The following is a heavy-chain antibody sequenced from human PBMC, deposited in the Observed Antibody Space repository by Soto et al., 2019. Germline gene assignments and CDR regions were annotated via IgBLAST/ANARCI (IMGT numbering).Heavy chain of an antibody. CDR3: ARVRSREMTTIRPFVY. CDR1: GFTFSSYA. J-gene: IGHJ4*02. V-gene: IGHV3-30-3*01. Sequence: PGGSLRLSCAASGFTFSSYAMHWVRQAPGKGLEWVAVISYDGSNKYYADSVKGRFTISRDNSKNTLYLQMNSLRAEDTAVYYCARVRSREMTTIRPFVYWGQRTLVTVSS. D-gene: IGHD4-4*01. CDR2: ISYDGSNK.